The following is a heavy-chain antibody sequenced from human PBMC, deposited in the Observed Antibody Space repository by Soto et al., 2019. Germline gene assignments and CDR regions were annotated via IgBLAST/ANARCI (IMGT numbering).Heavy chain of an antibody. CDR1: EFTFSSNG. D-gene: IGHD5-18*01. CDR2: ISGDGSKR. Sequence: GGSLRLSCAASEFTFSSNGMQWVRQAAGKGLEWVAGISGDGSKRYYADSLKGRFTISRDNSKNMLHLQMNNLRPEDTAVYYCVKSAIMTAFLKDYYGMDLWGQGTTVTVSS. J-gene: IGHJ6*02. V-gene: IGHV3-30*18. CDR3: VKSAIMTAFLKDYYGMDL.